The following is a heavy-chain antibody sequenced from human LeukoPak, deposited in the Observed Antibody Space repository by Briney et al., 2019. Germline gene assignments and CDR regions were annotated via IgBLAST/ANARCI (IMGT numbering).Heavy chain of an antibody. CDR2: ISGSSSYI. CDR3: ARGNWNPDAFDI. D-gene: IGHD1-1*01. Sequence: GGSLRLSCAASGFSVSSTYMNWVRQAPGKGLEWVSAISGSSSYIHYADSAKGRFTISRDNSKNTLYLQMNSLRAEDTAVYYCARGNWNPDAFDIWGQGTMVTVSS. V-gene: IGHV3-21*01. J-gene: IGHJ3*02. CDR1: GFSVSSTY.